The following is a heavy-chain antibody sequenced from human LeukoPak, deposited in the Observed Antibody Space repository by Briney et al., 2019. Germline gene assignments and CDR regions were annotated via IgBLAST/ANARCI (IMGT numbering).Heavy chain of an antibody. CDR1: GGSISSSSYY. V-gene: IGHV4-39*01. CDR3: ARLGYYDFWSGYYVFDY. Sequence: SETLSLTCTVSGGSISSSSYYWGWIRQPPGKGLEWIGSIYYSGSTYYNPSLKSRVTISVDTSKNQFSLKLSSVTAADTAVYYCARLGYYDFWSGYYVFDYWGQGTLVTVSS. D-gene: IGHD3-3*01. J-gene: IGHJ4*02. CDR2: IYYSGST.